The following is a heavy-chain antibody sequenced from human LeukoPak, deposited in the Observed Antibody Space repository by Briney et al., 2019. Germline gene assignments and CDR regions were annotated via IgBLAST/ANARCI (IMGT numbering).Heavy chain of an antibody. D-gene: IGHD5-12*01. CDR2: ILSDGSKE. CDR1: GFTFSSYG. J-gene: IGHJ4*02. CDR3: ARASGYSGYDFDY. V-gene: IGHV3-33*01. Sequence: GGSLRLSCAASGFTFSSYGMHWVRQAPGKGLEWVAVILSDGSKEFYTDSVKGRFTISRDNAKNSLYLQMNSLRAEDTAVYYCARASGYSGYDFDYWGQGTLVTVSS.